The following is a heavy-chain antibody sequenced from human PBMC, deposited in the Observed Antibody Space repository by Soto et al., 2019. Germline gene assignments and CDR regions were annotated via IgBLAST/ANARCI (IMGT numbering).Heavy chain of an antibody. CDR2: ISSSGGKT. CDR3: AKEASSREWSDCYYMDV. Sequence: EVQLLESGGGLIQPGGTLRLSCAASGLTFSTYAMAWVRRAPGRGLEWVSEISSSGGKTYYAESVKGRFTISRDNSKNTLYLEMNSLRAEDTAVYYCAKEASSREWSDCYYMDVWGKGTTVTLSS. CDR1: GLTFSTYA. V-gene: IGHV3-23*01. D-gene: IGHD3-3*01. J-gene: IGHJ6*03.